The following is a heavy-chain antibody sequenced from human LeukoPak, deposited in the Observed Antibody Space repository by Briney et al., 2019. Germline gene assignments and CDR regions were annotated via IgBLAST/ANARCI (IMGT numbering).Heavy chain of an antibody. CDR3: AKDCVSGDGYWDFDY. V-gene: IGHV3-23*01. Sequence: GGSLRLSCAASGFIFSPYAMSWVRQAPGKGLEWVAGIAGGDDRFYADSVKGRFSISRDNSKNTVDLQMNSLRVEDTAVYYCAKDCVSGDGYWDFDYWGQGTLVTVSS. D-gene: IGHD5-24*01. CDR1: GFIFSPYA. J-gene: IGHJ4*02. CDR2: IAGGDDR.